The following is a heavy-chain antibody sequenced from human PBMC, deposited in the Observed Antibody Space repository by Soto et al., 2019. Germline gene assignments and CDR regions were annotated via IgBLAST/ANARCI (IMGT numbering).Heavy chain of an antibody. Sequence: AASVNVSCKASGYSFSTYDISWLRQAPGQGPEWMGRISPKNGNTNYAQNFQDRVTMTADTSSSTAYMELRGLRSDDTAKYYCATSYDSGFDPWGQGNLVTVSS. D-gene: IGHD3-3*01. CDR2: ISPKNGNT. CDR1: GYSFSTYD. V-gene: IGHV1-18*04. J-gene: IGHJ5*02. CDR3: ATSYDSGFDP.